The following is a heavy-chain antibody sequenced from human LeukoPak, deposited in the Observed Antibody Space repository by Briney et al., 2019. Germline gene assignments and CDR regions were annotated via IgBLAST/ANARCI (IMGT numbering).Heavy chain of an antibody. J-gene: IGHJ5*02. D-gene: IGHD1-1*01. CDR3: ARALTGTGGWNWFDP. CDR2: IYPSGST. CDR1: GGSISSYY. V-gene: IGHV4-4*07. Sequence: SETLSLTCTVSGGSISSYYWSWIRQPAGKGLELIGRIYPSGSTNYNPSLKSRVTMSVDTSKSQFSLKLSSVTAADTAVYYCARALTGTGGWNWFDPWGQGTLVTVSS.